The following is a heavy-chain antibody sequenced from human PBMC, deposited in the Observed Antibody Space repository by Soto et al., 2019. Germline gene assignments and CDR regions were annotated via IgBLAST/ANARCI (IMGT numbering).Heavy chain of an antibody. CDR2: LKSDGSGT. CDR3: VRGDGDYYDGNGYLGRH. CDR1: GFTFSSYW. D-gene: IGHD3-22*01. J-gene: IGHJ4*02. V-gene: IGHV3-74*01. Sequence: EVQLVESGGGLVQPGGSLRLSCAASGFTFSSYWMHWVRQAPGKGLVWVSRLKSDGSGTTYADSVKGRLTISRDNAKNTLYRQMNSLRDEDTAVYYCVRGDGDYYDGNGYLGRHWGQGTLVTVSS.